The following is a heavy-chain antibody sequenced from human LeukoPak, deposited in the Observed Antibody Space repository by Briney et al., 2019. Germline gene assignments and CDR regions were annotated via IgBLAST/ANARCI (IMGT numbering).Heavy chain of an antibody. CDR2: IKSKTDGGTT. V-gene: IGHV3-15*01. CDR1: GFTFSNAW. D-gene: IGHD3-22*01. J-gene: IGHJ4*02. CDR3: TTGITMIVVVSDY. Sequence: GGSLRLSCAASGFTFSNAWMSWVRQAPGKGLEWVGRIKSKTDGGTTDYAAPVKGRFTISRDDSKNTLYLQMNSLKTEDTAVYYCTTGITMIVVVSDYWGRGTLVTVSS.